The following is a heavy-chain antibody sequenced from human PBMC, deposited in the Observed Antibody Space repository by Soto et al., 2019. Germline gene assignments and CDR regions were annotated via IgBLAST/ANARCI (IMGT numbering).Heavy chain of an antibody. CDR3: ARQGYYGSGSHYYYYGMDV. J-gene: IGHJ6*02. CDR1: GYSFTIYC. V-gene: IGHV5-51*01. D-gene: IGHD3-10*01. Sequence: GESLKSSGKGSGYSFTIYCIGWVLQMPWKGLEWMGIIYPGDSDTRYSPSFQGQVTISADKSISTAYLQWSSLKASDTAMYYCARQGYYGSGSHYYYYGMDVWGQGTTVTVSS. CDR2: IYPGDSDT.